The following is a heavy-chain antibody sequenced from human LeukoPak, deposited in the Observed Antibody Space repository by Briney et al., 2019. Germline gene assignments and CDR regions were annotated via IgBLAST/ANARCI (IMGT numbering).Heavy chain of an antibody. J-gene: IGHJ6*03. D-gene: IGHD6-13*01. CDR1: GFTFDDYA. V-gene: IGHV3-43D*03. CDR3: ARGGAAAGSGYYYYYMDV. Sequence: GGSLRLSCAASGFTFDDYAMHWVRQAPGKGLEWVSLISWDGGSTYYADSVKGRFTISRDNSKNSLYLQMNSLRAEDTALYYCARGGAAAGSGYYYYYMDVWGKGTTVTVSS. CDR2: ISWDGGST.